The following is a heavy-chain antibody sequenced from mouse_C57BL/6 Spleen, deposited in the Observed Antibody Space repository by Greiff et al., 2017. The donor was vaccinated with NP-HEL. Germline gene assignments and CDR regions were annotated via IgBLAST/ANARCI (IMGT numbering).Heavy chain of an antibody. CDR1: GYTFTSYW. CDR2: IHPNSGST. V-gene: IGHV1-64*01. CDR3: AREGGDGGCAY. Sequence: QVQLQQPGAELVKPGASVKLSCKASGYTFTSYWMHWVKQRPGQGLEWIGMIHPNSGSTNYNEKFKSKATLTVDKSSSTAYMQLSSLTSEDSAVYYCAREGGDGGCAYWGQGTLVTVSA. D-gene: IGHD3-3*01. J-gene: IGHJ3*01.